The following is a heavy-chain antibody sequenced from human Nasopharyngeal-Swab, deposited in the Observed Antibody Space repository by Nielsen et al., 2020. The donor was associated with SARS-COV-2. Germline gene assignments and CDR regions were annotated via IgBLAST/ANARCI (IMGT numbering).Heavy chain of an antibody. CDR1: GYILISYG. Sequence: ASVKVSCKASGYILISYGISWVRQAPGQGLEWMGWISAYGENAKYAQKFQDRVTMTTDTSTTTAYMEVRSLRSDDTAVYYCARDGNSNYDYYGMDVWGQGTTVTVSS. CDR2: ISAYGENA. J-gene: IGHJ6*02. CDR3: ARDGNSNYDYYGMDV. D-gene: IGHD1-7*01. V-gene: IGHV1-18*01.